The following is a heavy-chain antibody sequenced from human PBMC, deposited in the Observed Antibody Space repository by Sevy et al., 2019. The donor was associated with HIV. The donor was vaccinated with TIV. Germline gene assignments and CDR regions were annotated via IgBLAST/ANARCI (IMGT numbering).Heavy chain of an antibody. Sequence: SETLSLTCTVSGGSVSSGSYYWSWIRQPPGKGLGWIGYIYYSGSTNYNPSLKSRVTISVDTSKNQFSLKLSSVTAADTAVYYCARARVYSSGWYGEYFQHWGQGTLVTVSS. CDR3: ARARVYSSGWYGEYFQH. CDR1: GGSVSSGSYY. CDR2: IYYSGST. V-gene: IGHV4-61*01. D-gene: IGHD6-19*01. J-gene: IGHJ1*01.